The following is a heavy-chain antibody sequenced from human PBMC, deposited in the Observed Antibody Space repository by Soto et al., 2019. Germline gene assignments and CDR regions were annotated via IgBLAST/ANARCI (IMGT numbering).Heavy chain of an antibody. Sequence: EVQLVESGGGLVQPGGSLRLSCAASGFAFSSFEMTWVRQAPGKGLEWVSYISSIGSSIYYADSVKGRFTISRDNAKNALYLQMNSLRAEDTAVYYCASQPPVWPFNWFDPWGQGTLVTVSS. CDR1: GFAFSSFE. CDR2: ISSIGSSI. CDR3: ASQPPVWPFNWFDP. J-gene: IGHJ5*02. D-gene: IGHD2-8*01. V-gene: IGHV3-48*03.